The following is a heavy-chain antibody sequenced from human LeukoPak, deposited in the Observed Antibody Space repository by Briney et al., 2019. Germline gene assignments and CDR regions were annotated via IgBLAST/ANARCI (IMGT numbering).Heavy chain of an antibody. V-gene: IGHV1-2*02. CDR1: GYTFTGYY. J-gene: IGHJ6*03. CDR2: INPNSGGT. CDR3: ARGGYSSGWFYYYYMDV. Sequence: ASVKVSCKASGYTFTGYYMHWVRQAPGQGLEWMGWINPNSGGTNYAQKFQGRVTMTRNTSISTAYMELSSLRSEDTAVYYCARGGYSSGWFYYYYMDVWGKGTTVTVSS. D-gene: IGHD6-19*01.